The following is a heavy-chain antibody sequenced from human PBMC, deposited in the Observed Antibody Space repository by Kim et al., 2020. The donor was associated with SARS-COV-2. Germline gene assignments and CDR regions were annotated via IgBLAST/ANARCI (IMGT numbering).Heavy chain of an antibody. CDR2: ISGSGGST. J-gene: IGHJ4*02. V-gene: IGHV3-23*01. CDR3: AKFRNEWYYYDSSGYLYFHY. D-gene: IGHD3-22*01. Sequence: GGSLRLSCAASGFTFSSYAMSWVRQAPGKGLEWVSAISGSGGSTYYADSVKGRFTISRDNSKNTLYLQMNSLRAEDTAVYYCAKFRNEWYYYDSSGYLYFHYWCQRTLVTVSS. CDR1: GFTFSSYA.